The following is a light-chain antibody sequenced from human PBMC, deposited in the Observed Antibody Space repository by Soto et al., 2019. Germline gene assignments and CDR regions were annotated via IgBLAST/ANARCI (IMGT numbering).Light chain of an antibody. CDR1: QSISSS. CDR3: QQYYSFPWT. CDR2: DAS. J-gene: IGKJ1*01. Sequence: DIQMTQSPSTLSASVGDRVTITCRASQSISSSLAWYQQKPGKAPKLLIYDASSLESGVPSRFSGSGSGTEFTLTISCLQSEDFATYYCQQYYSFPWTFGQGTKV. V-gene: IGKV1-5*01.